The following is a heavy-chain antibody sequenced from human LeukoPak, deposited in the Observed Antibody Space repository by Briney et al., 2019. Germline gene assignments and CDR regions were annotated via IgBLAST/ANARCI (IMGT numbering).Heavy chain of an antibody. J-gene: IGHJ1*01. D-gene: IGHD6-13*01. V-gene: IGHV1-2*02. CDR2: INPSSGRT. CDR1: GYTFTAYF. Sequence: GASVKVSCRASGYTFTAYFIYWVRQAPGQGLEWVGWINPSSGRTNSAQKFQGRVTITRDTSISTAYMELSSLRSDDTAVYYCARAHVLRSSSRSFQHWGQGTLVSVAS. CDR3: ARAHVLRSSSRSFQH.